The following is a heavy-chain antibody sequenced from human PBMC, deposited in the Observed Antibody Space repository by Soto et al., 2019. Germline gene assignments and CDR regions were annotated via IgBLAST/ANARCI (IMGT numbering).Heavy chain of an antibody. CDR1: GFTFSSYA. V-gene: IGHV3-23*01. CDR3: AKRSGYDFAPYGMDV. Sequence: PGGSLRLSCAASGFTFSSYAMSWVRQAPGRGLEWVSAISGSGGSTYYADSVKGRFTISRDNSKNTLYLQMNSLRAEDTAVYYCAKRSGYDFAPYGMDVWGQGTTVTVYS. J-gene: IGHJ6*02. D-gene: IGHD5-12*01. CDR2: ISGSGGST.